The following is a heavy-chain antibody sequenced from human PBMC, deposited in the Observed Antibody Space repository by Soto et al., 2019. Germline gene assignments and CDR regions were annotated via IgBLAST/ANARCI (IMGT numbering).Heavy chain of an antibody. Sequence: QVQLQQWGAGLLKPSETLSLNCAVYGGSFSGYCWSWIRQPPGKGLEWIGEINDSGGTNYKPSLKSRVSISVDTSKNQFSLNLSSVTAANTAVYHGARGRKAYSSSWYVDWGQGTLVTVSS. CDR2: INDSGGT. V-gene: IGHV4-34*01. CDR3: ARGRKAYSSSWYVD. D-gene: IGHD6-13*01. J-gene: IGHJ4*02. CDR1: GGSFSGYC.